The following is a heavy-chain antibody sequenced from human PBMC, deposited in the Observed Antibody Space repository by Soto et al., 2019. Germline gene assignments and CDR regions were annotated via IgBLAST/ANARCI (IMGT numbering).Heavy chain of an antibody. J-gene: IGHJ4*02. D-gene: IGHD6-13*01. V-gene: IGHV3-21*01. CDR3: ARDRYSSSPAGDY. Sequence: LRLSCAASGFTFSSYSMNWVRQAPGKGLEWVSSISSSSSYIYYADSVKGRFTISRDNAKNSLYLQMNSLRAEDTAVYYCARDRYSSSPAGDYWGQGTLVTVSS. CDR1: GFTFSSYS. CDR2: ISSSSSYI.